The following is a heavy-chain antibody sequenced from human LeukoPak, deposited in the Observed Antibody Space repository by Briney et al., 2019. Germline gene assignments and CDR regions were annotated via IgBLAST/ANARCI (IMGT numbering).Heavy chain of an antibody. D-gene: IGHD3-22*01. CDR1: GYTFTSYY. J-gene: IGHJ4*02. V-gene: IGHV1-46*01. CDR2: INPSGGST. CDR3: ARDLAGAYYYDSSGYKGNIDY. Sequence: ASVKVSCKASGYTFTSYYMHWVRQAPGQGLEWMGIINPSGGSTSYAQKFQGRATMTRDTSTSTVYMELSSLRSEDTAVYYCARDLAGAYYYDSSGYKGNIDYWGQGTLVTVSS.